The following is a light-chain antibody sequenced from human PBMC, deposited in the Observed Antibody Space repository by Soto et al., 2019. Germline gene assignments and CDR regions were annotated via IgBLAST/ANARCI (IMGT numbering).Light chain of an antibody. Sequence: EIVMTQSPATLSVSPGERATLSCRASQSVSSNLAWYQQKPGQTPKLLIYVASTRATGIPARFSGSGSGTECTLTISSLQSEEFAVYYCQQYDVWPLTFGGGTKVEFK. J-gene: IGKJ4*01. CDR2: VAS. CDR3: QQYDVWPLT. V-gene: IGKV3-15*01. CDR1: QSVSSN.